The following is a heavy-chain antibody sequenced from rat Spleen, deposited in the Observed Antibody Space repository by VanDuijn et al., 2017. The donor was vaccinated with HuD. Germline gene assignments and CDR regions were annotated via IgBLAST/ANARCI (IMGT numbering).Heavy chain of an antibody. CDR2: ISSGGGDT. CDR3: TNNWELYY. CDR1: GFTFSNYD. Sequence: EVQLVESGGGLVQPGRSLKLSCAASGFTFSNYDMAWVRQAPTEGLEWVASISSGGGDTYYPDSVKGRFTISRDNAKSTLYLQMDSLRSEDTATYYCTNNWELYYWGQGVMVTVSS. J-gene: IGHJ2*01. V-gene: IGHV5-25*01. D-gene: IGHD5-1*01.